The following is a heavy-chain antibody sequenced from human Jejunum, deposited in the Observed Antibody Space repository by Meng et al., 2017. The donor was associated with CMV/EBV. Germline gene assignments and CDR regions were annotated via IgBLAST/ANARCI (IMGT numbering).Heavy chain of an antibody. CDR1: GFTFTTW. Sequence: AASGFTFTTWMHWVRQAPGQGLVWVSRIKSDGSSTSYADSVKGRFTISRDNAKNTLYLQMNSLRAEDTAVYYCARETSGGFGNDYWGQGTLVTVSS. CDR2: IKSDGSST. D-gene: IGHD3-16*01. CDR3: ARETSGGFGNDY. V-gene: IGHV3-74*01. J-gene: IGHJ4*02.